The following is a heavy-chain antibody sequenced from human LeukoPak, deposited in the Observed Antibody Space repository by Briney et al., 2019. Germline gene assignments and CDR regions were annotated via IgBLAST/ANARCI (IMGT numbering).Heavy chain of an antibody. J-gene: IGHJ3*02. D-gene: IGHD3-22*01. CDR2: MNLNNGNT. CDR3: ARWLYYFDSSGYGDDAFDI. Sequence: GASVKVSCKASGYTFTSYDINWVRQATGQGLEWMGGMNLNNGNTGYAQKFQGRVTTTRNTSISTAYMELSSLRSEDTAVYYCARWLYYFDSSGYGDDAFDIWGQGTMVTVSS. CDR1: GYTFTSYD. V-gene: IGHV1-8*01.